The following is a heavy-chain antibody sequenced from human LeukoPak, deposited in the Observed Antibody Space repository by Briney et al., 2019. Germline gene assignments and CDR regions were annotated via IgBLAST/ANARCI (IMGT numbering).Heavy chain of an antibody. J-gene: IGHJ4*02. CDR2: ISSSSSTI. V-gene: IGHV3-48*01. CDR1: GFTFSSYS. D-gene: IGHD3-10*01. Sequence: GGSLRLSCAASGFTFSSYSMNWVRQAPGKGLEWVSYISSSSSTIYYADSVKGRFTISRDNAKNSLYLQMNSLRAEDTAVYYCARNPEGTYYYGSGSYRYFDYWGQGTLVTVSS. CDR3: ARNPEGTYYYGSGSYRYFDY.